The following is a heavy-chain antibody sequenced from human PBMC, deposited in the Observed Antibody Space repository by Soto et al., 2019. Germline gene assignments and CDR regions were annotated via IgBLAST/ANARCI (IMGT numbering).Heavy chain of an antibody. D-gene: IGHD3-3*01. J-gene: IGHJ6*02. CDR1: GGSISSGGYY. V-gene: IGHV4-31*03. CDR3: ARGGYDFWSGYSGHVMDV. Sequence: QVQLQESGPGLVKPSQTLSLTCTVSGGSISSGGYYWSWIRQHPGKGLEWIGYIYYSGSTYYKQSLKSRVTISVDTSKNQFSLKLSSVTAADTAVYYCARGGYDFWSGYSGHVMDVWGQGTTVTVSS. CDR2: IYYSGST.